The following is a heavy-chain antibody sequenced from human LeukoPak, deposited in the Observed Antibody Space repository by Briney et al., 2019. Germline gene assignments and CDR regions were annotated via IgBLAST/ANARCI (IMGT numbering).Heavy chain of an antibody. V-gene: IGHV1-46*01. D-gene: IGHD3-10*01. CDR3: ARGRPSEGSYKPSFDY. Sequence: GASVKVSCKASGYPFTSYFMHWVRQAPGQGLEWMGMINPSGGSTSYTPKFQGRVTMSRDMSTSTVYMELSSLRSEDTAVYYCARGRPSEGSYKPSFDYWGQGTLVTVSS. CDR2: INPSGGST. CDR1: GYPFTSYF. J-gene: IGHJ4*02.